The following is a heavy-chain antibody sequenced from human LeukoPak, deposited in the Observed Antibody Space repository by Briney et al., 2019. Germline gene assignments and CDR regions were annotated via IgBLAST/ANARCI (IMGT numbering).Heavy chain of an antibody. CDR1: GFTASSNS. Sequence: GGSLRLSCAVSGFTASSNSVSWVRQAPGKGLEWVSIIRADGTTYYGDSVEGRFTISRDNSKNTLYLQLNSLRDDDTAVYYCASHSNALTSYCFDYWAQGVLVTVSS. CDR2: IRADGTT. J-gene: IGHJ4*02. CDR3: ASHSNALTSYCFDY. V-gene: IGHV3-53*01. D-gene: IGHD3-9*01.